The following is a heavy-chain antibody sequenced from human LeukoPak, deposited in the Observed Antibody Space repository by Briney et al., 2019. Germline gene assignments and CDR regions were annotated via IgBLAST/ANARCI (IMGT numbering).Heavy chain of an antibody. CDR3: ARLRYYGMDV. CDR1: GFTFSGYD. J-gene: IGHJ6*02. CDR2: TSSSSSTI. Sequence: GGSLRLSCAASGFTFSGYDMSWVRQAPGMGLEWVSYTSSSSSTIYYADSVKSRFTISRDNAKNSLYLQMNSLRAEDTAVYYCARLRYYGMDVWGQGTTVTVSS. V-gene: IGHV3-48*04.